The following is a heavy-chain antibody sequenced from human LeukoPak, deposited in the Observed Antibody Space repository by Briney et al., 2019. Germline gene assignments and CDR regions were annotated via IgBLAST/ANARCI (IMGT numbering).Heavy chain of an antibody. D-gene: IGHD4-17*01. Sequence: GGSLRLSCAPSGFTFSSYSMNWVRQAPGKGLEWVSSISSSSSYIYYADSVKGRFTISRDNAKNSLYLQMNSLRAEDTAVCYCASDNYGDYGDYWGQGTLVTVSS. V-gene: IGHV3-21*01. CDR1: GFTFSSYS. J-gene: IGHJ4*02. CDR3: ASDNYGDYGDY. CDR2: ISSSSSYI.